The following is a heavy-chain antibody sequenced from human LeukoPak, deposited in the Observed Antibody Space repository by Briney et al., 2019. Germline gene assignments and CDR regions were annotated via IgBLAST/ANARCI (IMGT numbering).Heavy chain of an antibody. Sequence: GGSLRLSCAASGFTFSSYEMNWVRQAPGKGLEWVSYISNSGTTIYYADSVKGRFTISRDNAKDSLYLQINSLRAEDTAVYYCARDRSTVTTWVDYWGQGTLVTVSS. J-gene: IGHJ4*02. CDR2: ISNSGTTI. CDR3: ARDRSTVTTWVDY. CDR1: GFTFSSYE. D-gene: IGHD4-17*01. V-gene: IGHV3-48*03.